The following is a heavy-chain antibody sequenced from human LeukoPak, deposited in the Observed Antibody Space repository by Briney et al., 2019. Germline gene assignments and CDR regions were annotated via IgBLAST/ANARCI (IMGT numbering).Heavy chain of an antibody. V-gene: IGHV1-2*02. D-gene: IGHD3-22*01. CDR2: INPNSGGT. CDR3: ARVKSYYYDTSDKDAFDI. CDR1: GYTFTGYY. Sequence: AASVKVSCKASGYTFTGYYMHWVRQAPGQGLEWMGWINPNSGGTNYAQKFQGRVTMTRDTSISTAYMELSRLRSEDTAVYYCARVKSYYYDTSDKDAFDIWGQGTMVTVSS. J-gene: IGHJ3*02.